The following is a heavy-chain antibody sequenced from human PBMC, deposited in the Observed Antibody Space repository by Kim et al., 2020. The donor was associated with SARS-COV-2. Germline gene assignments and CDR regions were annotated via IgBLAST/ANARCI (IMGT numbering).Heavy chain of an antibody. Sequence: GGSLRLSCAASGFTFSSYGMHWARQAPGKGLEWMAVIWHDGGNKYYAASVKGRFTISRDNSKNTLSLQMNSLRAEDTAVYYCAKDGGSTWYNLDYWGQGT. CDR2: IWHDGGNK. CDR3: AKDGGSTWYNLDY. D-gene: IGHD6-13*01. J-gene: IGHJ4*02. V-gene: IGHV3-33*06. CDR1: GFTFSSYG.